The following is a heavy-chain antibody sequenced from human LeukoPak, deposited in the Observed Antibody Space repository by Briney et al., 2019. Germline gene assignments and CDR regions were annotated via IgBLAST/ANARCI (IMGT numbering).Heavy chain of an antibody. J-gene: IGHJ6*02. D-gene: IGHD3-3*01. CDR2: IIPIFGTA. CDR3: ARGGYYDFWSGYPGVSYYYYGMDV. Sequence: GSSVKVSCKASGGTFSSYAISWVRQAPGQGLEWMGGIIPIFGTANYAQKFQGRVTITADESTSTAYMELSSLRSEDTAVYYCARGGYYDFWSGYPGVSYYYYGMDVWGQGTTVTVSS. CDR1: GGTFSSYA. V-gene: IGHV1-69*01.